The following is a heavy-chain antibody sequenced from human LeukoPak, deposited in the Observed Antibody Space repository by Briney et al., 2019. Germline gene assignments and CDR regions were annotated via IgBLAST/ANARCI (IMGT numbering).Heavy chain of an antibody. Sequence: GGSLRLSCVASGFTFSSSEMNWVRQAPGRGLEWVSYISIGGSTIYYADSVKGRFTISRDNAKNSLYLQMNSLRVEDTAVYYCARSAGGYSRDYWGQGTLVTVSS. CDR2: ISIGGSTI. V-gene: IGHV3-48*03. CDR3: ARSAGGYSRDY. D-gene: IGHD2-15*01. J-gene: IGHJ4*02. CDR1: GFTFSSSE.